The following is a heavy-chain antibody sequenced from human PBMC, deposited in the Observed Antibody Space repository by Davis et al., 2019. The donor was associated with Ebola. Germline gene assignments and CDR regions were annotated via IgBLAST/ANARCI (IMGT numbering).Heavy chain of an antibody. D-gene: IGHD3-16*01. J-gene: IGHJ5*02. CDR1: GGAVKSES. V-gene: IGHV4-59*02. CDR3: ARGGGSDNLLLGP. Sequence: MPGGSLRLSCTVSGGAVKSESWSWIRQSPGKRLEWLGCVSQSGTSRYSPSVGSRITISKDSSNNQVSLSLTSVTAEDTAVYFCARGGGSDNLLLGPWGQGSLVTVSS. CDR2: VSQSGTS.